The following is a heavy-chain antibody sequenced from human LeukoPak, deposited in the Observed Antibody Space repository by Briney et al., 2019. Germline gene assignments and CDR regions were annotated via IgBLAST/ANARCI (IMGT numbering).Heavy chain of an antibody. CDR2: IYTSGST. V-gene: IGHV4-4*07. Sequence: SETLSLTCTVSGGSISSYYWSWIRQPAGKGLEWIGRIYTSGSTNYNPSLKSRVTMSVDTSKNQFFLRLSSVTAADTAVYYCAREEFHYDSSGYYQRWYFDLWGRGTLVTVSS. D-gene: IGHD3-22*01. J-gene: IGHJ2*01. CDR1: GGSISSYY. CDR3: AREEFHYDSSGYYQRWYFDL.